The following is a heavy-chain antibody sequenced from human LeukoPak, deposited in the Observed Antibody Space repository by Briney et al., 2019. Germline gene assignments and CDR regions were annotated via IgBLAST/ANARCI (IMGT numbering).Heavy chain of an antibody. V-gene: IGHV3-23*01. CDR1: GFTFSSYA. D-gene: IGHD3-22*01. CDR3: ARGSTYYYDRPLDY. J-gene: IGHJ4*02. CDR2: ISGSGGST. Sequence: GGSLRLSCAASGFTFSSYAMSWVRQAPGKGLEWVSAISGSGGSTYYADSVKGRFTISRDNSKNTLYLQMNSLRAEDTAVYFCARGSTYYYDRPLDYWGQGTLVTVSS.